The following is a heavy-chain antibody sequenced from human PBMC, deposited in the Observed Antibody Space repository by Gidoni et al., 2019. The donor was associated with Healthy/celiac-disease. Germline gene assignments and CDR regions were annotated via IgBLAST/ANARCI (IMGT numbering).Heavy chain of an antibody. CDR2: IFSNDEK. J-gene: IGHJ4*02. V-gene: IGHV2-26*01. CDR3: ARTPSGSYKPKSPNFDY. Sequence: QVTVKESGPVLVKPTETLTMTCTVAGFSRRNARMGVSWIRQPPGKALEWLAHIFSNDEKTYSTSLKGRLTISKDTSKSQVVLTMTNMDPVDTATYYCARTPSGSYKPKSPNFDYWGQGTLVTVSS. D-gene: IGHD1-26*01. CDR1: GFSRRNARMG.